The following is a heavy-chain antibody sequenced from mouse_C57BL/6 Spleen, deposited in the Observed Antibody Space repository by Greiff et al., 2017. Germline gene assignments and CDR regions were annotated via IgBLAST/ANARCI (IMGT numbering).Heavy chain of an antibody. D-gene: IGHD2-3*01. J-gene: IGHJ1*03. Sequence: EVKLMESGEGLVKPGGSLKLSCAASGFTFSSYAMSWVRQTPEKRLEWVAYISSGGGYIYYSDTVKGRFTISRDNARNTLYLQMSRLKSEDTAMYYCTRDNDGYYWYFDGWGTGTTVTVS. V-gene: IGHV5-9-1*02. CDR2: ISSGGGYI. CDR3: TRDNDGYYWYFDG. CDR1: GFTFSSYA.